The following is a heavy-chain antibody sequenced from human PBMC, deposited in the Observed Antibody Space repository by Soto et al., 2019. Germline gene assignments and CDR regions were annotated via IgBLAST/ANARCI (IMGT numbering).Heavy chain of an antibody. V-gene: IGHV4-59*08. CDR1: GGSISSYY. D-gene: IGHD3-10*02. CDR2: IYYSGST. Sequence: PSETLSLTCTVSGGSISSYYWSWIRQPPGKGLEWIGYIYYSGSTNYNPSLKSRVTISVDTSKNQFSLKLSSVTAADTAVYYCAGLFGESWSYYGMDVWGQGTTVTVSS. J-gene: IGHJ6*02. CDR3: AGLFGESWSYYGMDV.